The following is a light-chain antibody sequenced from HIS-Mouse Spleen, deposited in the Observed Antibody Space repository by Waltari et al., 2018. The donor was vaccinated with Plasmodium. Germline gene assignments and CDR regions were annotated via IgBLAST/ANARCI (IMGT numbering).Light chain of an antibody. J-gene: IGKJ3*01. Sequence: EIVMTQSPATLSVSPGERATLSCRASKSVSSNLAWYQQKPGQAPRLLIYGASTRATGIPARFSGRGSGTEFTLTISSLQSEDFAVYYCQQYNNWSFTFGPGTKVDIK. CDR2: GAS. CDR1: KSVSSN. V-gene: IGKV3-15*01. CDR3: QQYNNWSFT.